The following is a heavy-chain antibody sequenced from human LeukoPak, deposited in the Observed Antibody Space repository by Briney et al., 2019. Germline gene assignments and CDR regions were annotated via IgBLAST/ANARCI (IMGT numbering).Heavy chain of an antibody. J-gene: IGHJ4*02. Sequence: GGSLRLSCAASGFTFSSYAMSWVRQAPGKGLEWVSYISSSGSNIEYTDSVKGRFTISRDNAKNSLYLQMNSLRADDTAVYYCLAEGDYWGQGTLVTVSS. CDR2: ISSSGSNI. CDR1: GFTFSSYA. D-gene: IGHD2-15*01. V-gene: IGHV3-48*04. CDR3: LAEGDY.